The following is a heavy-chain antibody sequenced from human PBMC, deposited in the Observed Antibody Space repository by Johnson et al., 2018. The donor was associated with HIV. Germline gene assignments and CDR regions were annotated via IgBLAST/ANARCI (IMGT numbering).Heavy chain of an antibody. Sequence: VQLVESGGGVVRPGGSLRLSCAASGFTFDDYAMHWVRQAPGKGLEWVSYISSSGGTIYYADSVKGRFSISRDNAKNSLYLQMSSLRGEDTAIYYCARKGDAFDIWGQGTKVTVSA. CDR3: ARKGDAFDI. CDR2: ISSSGGTI. J-gene: IGHJ3*02. V-gene: IGHV3-48*03. CDR1: GFTFDDYA.